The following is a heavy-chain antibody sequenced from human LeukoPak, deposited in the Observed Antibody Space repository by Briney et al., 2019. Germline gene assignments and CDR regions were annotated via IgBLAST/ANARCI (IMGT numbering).Heavy chain of an antibody. J-gene: IGHJ4*02. Sequence: LSLTCTVSGGSISSGDYYWSWIRQAPGKGLEWVAVISYDGSNKYYADSVKGRFTISRDNSKNTLYLQMNSLRAEDTAVYYCATQQGGNPAYWGQGTLVTVSS. CDR2: ISYDGSNK. D-gene: IGHD1-14*01. CDR3: ATQQGGNPAY. CDR1: GGSISSGD. V-gene: IGHV3-30-3*01.